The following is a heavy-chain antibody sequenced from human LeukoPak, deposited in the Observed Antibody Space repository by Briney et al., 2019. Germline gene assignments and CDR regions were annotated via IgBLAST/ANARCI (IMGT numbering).Heavy chain of an antibody. CDR2: IYRDGST. V-gene: IGHV3-53*01. D-gene: IGHD5-18*01. CDR3: ARGYSSADY. CDR1: GFTVSSNN. J-gene: IGHJ4*02. Sequence: PGGSLRLSCAASGFTVSSNNMNWVRQAPGKGLEWVAAIYRDGSTLTATSVKRRFTISRASSKNTLYLQMNSLRAEDTALYYCARGYSSADYWGQGTLVTVSS.